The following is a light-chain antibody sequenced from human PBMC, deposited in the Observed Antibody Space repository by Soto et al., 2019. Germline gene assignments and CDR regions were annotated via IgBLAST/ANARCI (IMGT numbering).Light chain of an antibody. Sequence: EIVMTQSPSTLSVSPGERATLSCRASQSISDTLAWYQQKPGQAPRLLIYGASTRAPGFPARFSGSGSGTDFTLTISSLQSEDFAVYYCQQYNNWPWTFGQGTKVDIK. J-gene: IGKJ1*01. CDR2: GAS. CDR1: QSISDT. V-gene: IGKV3-15*01. CDR3: QQYNNWPWT.